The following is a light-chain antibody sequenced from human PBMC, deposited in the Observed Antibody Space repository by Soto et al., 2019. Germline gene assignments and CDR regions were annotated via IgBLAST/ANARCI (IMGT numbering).Light chain of an antibody. V-gene: IGKV3-11*01. Sequence: EIVLTQSPATLSLSPGERATVSCRASHSLSIYLAWYQQKPGQAPRLLIYDASNRATDIPARFSGSGSVTDFTLTISTLEPEDSAVYYWQQRSNWPPTFGQGTRLEIK. CDR1: HSLSIY. CDR3: QQRSNWPPT. J-gene: IGKJ5*01. CDR2: DAS.